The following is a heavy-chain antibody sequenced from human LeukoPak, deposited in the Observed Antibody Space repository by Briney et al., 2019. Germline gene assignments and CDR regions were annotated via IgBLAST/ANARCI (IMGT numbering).Heavy chain of an antibody. D-gene: IGHD1-26*01. J-gene: IGHJ4*02. Sequence: PGGSLRLSCAASGFTFSYYWMSWVRQVPGKGLEWVANIKQDGGEKYYVDSVKGRFTISRDNAKNSLYLQMSSLRAEDTAVYYCARDMGSGSLHYWGQGTLVTVSS. CDR1: GFTFSYYW. CDR3: ARDMGSGSLHY. V-gene: IGHV3-7*01. CDR2: IKQDGGEK.